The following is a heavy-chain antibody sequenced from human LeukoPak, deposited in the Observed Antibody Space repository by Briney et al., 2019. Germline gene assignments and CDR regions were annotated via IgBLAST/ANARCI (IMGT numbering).Heavy chain of an antibody. CDR3: ARLGGYSYGSSYYFDY. Sequence: SETLSLTCTVSGGSISSSNYYWGWIRQPPGKGLEWIGNIFYSGNAYYNPSLKSRVTISVDTSKNQFSLRLSSVTAADTAVYYCARLGGYSYGSSYYFDYWGQGTLVTVSS. CDR2: IFYSGNA. CDR1: GGSISSSNYY. D-gene: IGHD5-18*01. J-gene: IGHJ4*02. V-gene: IGHV4-39*01.